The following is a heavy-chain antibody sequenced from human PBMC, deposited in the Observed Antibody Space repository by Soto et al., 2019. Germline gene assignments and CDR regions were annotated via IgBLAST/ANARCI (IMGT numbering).Heavy chain of an antibody. CDR1: GGSTSISNW. CDR3: ARVSGSYYYGMDV. CDR2: IYHSGST. V-gene: IGHV4-4*02. Sequence: SETLSLTCAVSGGSTSISNWWRWVRRAPGKGLEWIGEIYHSGSTNYNPSLKSRVTISVDKSKNQFSLKLSSVTAADTAVYYCARVSGSYYYGMDVWGQGTTVT. D-gene: IGHD1-26*01. J-gene: IGHJ6*02.